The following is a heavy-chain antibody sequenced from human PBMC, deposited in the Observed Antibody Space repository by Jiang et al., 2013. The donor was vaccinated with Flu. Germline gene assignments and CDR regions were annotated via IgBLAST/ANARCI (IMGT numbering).Heavy chain of an antibody. J-gene: IGHJ6*02. CDR2: VNPNSGDT. Sequence: AEVKKPGASVKVSCKASGYSFSGSYMYWARQAPGQGLEWMGWVNPNSGDTHYIQKFQGRVTMTRDTSISTAYMELSSLRSDDTAVYYCGRGYYGMDVWGQGTTGHRLL. V-gene: IGHV1-2*02. CDR3: GRGYYGMDV. CDR1: GYSFSGSY.